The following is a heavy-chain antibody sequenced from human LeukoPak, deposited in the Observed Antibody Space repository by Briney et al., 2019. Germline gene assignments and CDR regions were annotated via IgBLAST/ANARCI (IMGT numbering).Heavy chain of an antibody. J-gene: IGHJ6*02. CDR2: ISSSSSYI. V-gene: IGHV3-21*01. CDR3: ARDTIPAAREGFYYYYGMDV. Sequence: GGSLRLSCAASGSTFSSYSMNWVRQAPGKGLEWVSSISSSSSYIYYADSVKGRFTISRDNAKNSLYLQMNSLRAEDTAVYYCARDTIPAAREGFYYYYGMDVWGQGTTVTVSS. CDR1: GSTFSSYS. D-gene: IGHD2-2*01.